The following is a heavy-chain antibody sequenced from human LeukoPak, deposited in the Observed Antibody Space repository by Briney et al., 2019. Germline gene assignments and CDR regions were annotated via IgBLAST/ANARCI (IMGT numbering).Heavy chain of an antibody. V-gene: IGHV4-39*01. CDR2: IYYSGST. CDR3: ARELWFGELLLNFDY. J-gene: IGHJ4*02. CDR1: GGSISSRSYY. Sequence: SETLSLTCTVSGGSISSRSYYWGWIRQPPGKGLEWIGSIYYSGSTYYNPSHQSRVTISVDTSKNQFSLKLNSVTAADTAVYYCARELWFGELLLNFDYWGQGTLVTVSS. D-gene: IGHD3-10*01.